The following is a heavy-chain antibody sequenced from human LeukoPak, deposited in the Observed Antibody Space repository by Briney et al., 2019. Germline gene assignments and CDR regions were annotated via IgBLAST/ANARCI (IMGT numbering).Heavy chain of an antibody. V-gene: IGHV3-74*01. D-gene: IGHD1-1*01. CDR2: VTGDGTNT. CDR3: ATTVEATGQSFY. Sequence: GGSLRLSCAASGLTFSHYWMHWVRQAPGKGLVWVSHVTGDGTNTIYADSVKGRFTISRDNAKNTVYLQMNSLRAEDTAVYYCATTVEATGQSFYWGQGTLVSVSP. J-gene: IGHJ4*02. CDR1: GLTFSHYW.